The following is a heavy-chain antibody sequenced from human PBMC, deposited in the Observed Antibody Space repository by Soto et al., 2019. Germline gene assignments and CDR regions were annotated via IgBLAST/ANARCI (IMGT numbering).Heavy chain of an antibody. Sequence: TLCRTCAVAGGSIMSGGYSWSWIRQPPGKGLEWIGYIYHSGSTYYNPSLKSRVTISVDRSKNQFSLKLSSVTAADTAVYYCARVPDRWGQGTLVT. CDR2: IYHSGST. D-gene: IGHD2-2*01. CDR3: ARVPDR. J-gene: IGHJ5*02. V-gene: IGHV4-30-2*01. CDR1: GGSIMSGGYS.